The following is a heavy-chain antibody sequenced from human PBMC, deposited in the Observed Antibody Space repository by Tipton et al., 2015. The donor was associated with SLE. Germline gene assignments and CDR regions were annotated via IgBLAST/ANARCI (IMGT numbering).Heavy chain of an antibody. J-gene: IGHJ3*02. CDR3: ARHSWGSSVI. Sequence: TLSLTCSVSGGSVSSSSFYWGWIRQPPGKGLEWIGSIYYSGTTYYNLSLKSQVTMSVDTSKNQFSLTVNSVTAADTAVYYCARHSWGSSVIWGQGTMVTVSS. CDR2: IYYSGTT. D-gene: IGHD6-6*01. CDR1: GGSVSSSSFY. V-gene: IGHV4-39*01.